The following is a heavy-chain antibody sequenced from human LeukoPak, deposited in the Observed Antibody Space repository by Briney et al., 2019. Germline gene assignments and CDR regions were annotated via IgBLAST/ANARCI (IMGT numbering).Heavy chain of an antibody. CDR1: GFTFSNAW. V-gene: IGHV3-15*01. J-gene: IGHJ4*02. CDR2: IKSKTDGGTT. CDR3: TRGYSYVWRHFDY. Sequence: PGGSLRLSCAASGFTFSNAWMSWVRQAPGKGLEWVGRIKSKTDGGTTDYAAPVKGRFTISRDDSKNTLYLQMNSLKTEDTAVYYCTRGYSYVWRHFDYWGQGTLVTVSS. D-gene: IGHD5-18*01.